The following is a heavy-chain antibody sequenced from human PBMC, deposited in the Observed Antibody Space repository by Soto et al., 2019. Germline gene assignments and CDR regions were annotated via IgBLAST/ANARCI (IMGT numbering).Heavy chain of an antibody. CDR2: IYYSGTT. J-gene: IGHJ6*02. CDR1: GGSISSGGYY. D-gene: IGHD2-21*01. V-gene: IGHV4-31*03. CDR3: AASCVACGGFNYYGMDV. Sequence: QVQLQESGPGLVKPSQTLSLTCTVSGGSISSGGYYLYWIRQHPGKGLEWIGYIYYSGTTYYNPYLKSRVTISVDTSKNQFSLKLSSVTAADTAVYYCAASCVACGGFNYYGMDVWGQGTTVTVSS.